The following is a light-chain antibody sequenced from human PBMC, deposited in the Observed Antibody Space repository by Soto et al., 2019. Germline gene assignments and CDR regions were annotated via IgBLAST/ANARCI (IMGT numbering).Light chain of an antibody. Sequence: QSALTQPASVSGSPGQSITISCTGTSSDVGGYNYVSWYQQHPGKAPKLMIYEVSNRPSGVSNRFSGSKSGNTASLTISGLQAEDEGDYYCSSYTSSSTSWVFGGGTKLTVL. CDR2: EVS. CDR1: SSDVGGYNY. CDR3: SSYTSSSTSWV. V-gene: IGLV2-14*01. J-gene: IGLJ3*02.